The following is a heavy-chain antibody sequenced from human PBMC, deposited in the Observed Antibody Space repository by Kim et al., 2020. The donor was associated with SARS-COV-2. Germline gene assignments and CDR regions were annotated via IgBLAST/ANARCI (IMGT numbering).Heavy chain of an antibody. CDR3: ARESPKTRYCSSTSCYPGMDV. CDR1: GFTFSSYS. CDR2: ISSSSSYI. V-gene: IGHV3-21*01. Sequence: GGSLRLSCAASGFTFSSYSMNWVRQAPGKGLEWVSSISSSSSYIYYADSVKGRFTISRDNAKNSLYLQMNSLRAEDTAVYYCARESPKTRYCSSTSCYPGMDVWGQGTTVTVSS. J-gene: IGHJ6*02. D-gene: IGHD2-2*01.